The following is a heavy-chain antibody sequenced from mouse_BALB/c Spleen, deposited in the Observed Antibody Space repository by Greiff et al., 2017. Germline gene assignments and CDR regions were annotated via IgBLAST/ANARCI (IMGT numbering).Heavy chain of an antibody. CDR1: GYSITSDYA. J-gene: IGHJ4*01. V-gene: IGHV3-2*02. CDR3: ASTTVVAPDAMDY. D-gene: IGHD1-1*01. CDR2: ISYSGST. Sequence: VQLKQSGPGLVKPSQSLSLTCTVTGYSITSDYAWNWIRQFPGNKLEWMGYISYSGSTSYNPSLKSRISITRDTSKNQFFLQLNSVTTEDTATYYCASTTVVAPDAMDYWGQGTSVTVSS.